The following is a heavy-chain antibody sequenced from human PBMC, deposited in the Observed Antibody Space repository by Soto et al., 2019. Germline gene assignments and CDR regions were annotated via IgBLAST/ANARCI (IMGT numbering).Heavy chain of an antibody. V-gene: IGHV3-74*01. CDR3: ARVPRTPHSSSSVYFQH. J-gene: IGHJ1*01. D-gene: IGHD6-6*01. Sequence: EVQLVESGGGLVQPGGSLRLSCAASGFTFSSYWMHWVRQAPGKGLVWVSRINSDGSSTSYADSVKGRFTISRDNAKNTLYLQMNSLRAEDTAVYYCARVPRTPHSSSSVYFQHWGQGTLVTVSS. CDR2: INSDGSST. CDR1: GFTFSSYW.